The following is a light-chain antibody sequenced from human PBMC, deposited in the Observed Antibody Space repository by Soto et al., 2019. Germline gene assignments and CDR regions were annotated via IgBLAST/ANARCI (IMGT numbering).Light chain of an antibody. CDR1: QVITTSY. V-gene: IGKV3-20*01. CDR3: HQYGSAPPYT. Sequence: EIVLTQSPGPLSLSPGERATLSCRASQVITTSYLSWYQQKPGQAPRLLISRASTRAAGVPDRFSGSGSGTDFTLSISRLEPEDFAVYYCHQYGSAPPYTFGQGTKLEIK. J-gene: IGKJ2*01. CDR2: RAS.